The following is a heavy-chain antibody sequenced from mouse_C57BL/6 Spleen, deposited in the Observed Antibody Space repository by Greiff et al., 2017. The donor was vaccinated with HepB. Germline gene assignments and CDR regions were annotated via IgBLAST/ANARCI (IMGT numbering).Heavy chain of an antibody. Sequence: QVQLQQSGAELVRPGSSVKLSCKASGYTFTSYWMHWVKQRPIQGLEWIGNIDPSDSETHYNQKFKDKATLTVDKSSSTAYMQLSSLTSEDSAVYYCARKSPIYDGYFYAMDYWGQGTSVTVSS. CDR1: GYTFTSYW. V-gene: IGHV1-52*01. J-gene: IGHJ4*01. CDR3: ARKSPIYDGYFYAMDY. D-gene: IGHD2-3*01. CDR2: IDPSDSET.